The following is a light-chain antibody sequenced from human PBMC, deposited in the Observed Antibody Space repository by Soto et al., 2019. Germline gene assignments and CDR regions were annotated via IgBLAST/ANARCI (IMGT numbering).Light chain of an antibody. J-gene: IGKJ2*01. V-gene: IGKV1-5*03. CDR3: QQYNNFPYT. CDR1: QFSSSW. Sequence: DIQMTQSPSTLSASVGDRVTITCRASQFSSSWVAWYQQKPGKAPKLLIYKASSLESGVPSRFSGSGSGTEFTLTISSLQPDDSAAYYCQQYNNFPYTFGQGTKLQIK. CDR2: KAS.